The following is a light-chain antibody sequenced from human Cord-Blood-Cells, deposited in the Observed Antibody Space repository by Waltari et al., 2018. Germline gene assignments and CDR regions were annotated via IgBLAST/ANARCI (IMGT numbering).Light chain of an antibody. CDR3: QQSYSTPPIT. J-gene: IGKJ5*01. Sequence: DIQMTQSPSSLCASVGDRITITSRASQSISSYLNWYQQKPGKAPKLLIYAASSLQSGVPSRFSGSGSGTDFTLTISSLQPEDFATYYCQQSYSTPPITFGQGTRLEIK. CDR2: AAS. V-gene: IGKV1-39*01. CDR1: QSISSY.